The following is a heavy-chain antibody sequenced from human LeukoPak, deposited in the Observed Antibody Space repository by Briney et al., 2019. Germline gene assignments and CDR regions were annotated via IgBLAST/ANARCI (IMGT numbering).Heavy chain of an antibody. CDR3: AKGSHSFDY. CDR2: IGESGSST. CDR1: GFTSSSNA. Sequence: GGSLRLSCAASGFTSSSNAMSWVRQVPGKGLEWVSCIGESGSSTYYADSVKGRFTISRDNSKNTLYLQMNSLRAEDTALYYCAKGSHSFDYWGQGTLVTVSS. V-gene: IGHV3-23*01. J-gene: IGHJ4*02.